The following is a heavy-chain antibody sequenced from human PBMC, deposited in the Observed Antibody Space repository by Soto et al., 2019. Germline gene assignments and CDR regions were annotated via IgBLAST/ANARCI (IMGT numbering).Heavy chain of an antibody. Sequence: ASVKVSCKASGYTFTGYYMHWVRQAPGQGLEWMGWINPNSGGTNYAQKFQGWVTMTRDTSISTAYMELSRLRSDDTAVYYCARSNYYDSSGYPGSPDYYYYYGMDVWGQGTTVTVSS. CDR1: GYTFTGYY. V-gene: IGHV1-2*04. J-gene: IGHJ6*02. CDR2: INPNSGGT. D-gene: IGHD3-22*01. CDR3: ARSNYYDSSGYPGSPDYYYYYGMDV.